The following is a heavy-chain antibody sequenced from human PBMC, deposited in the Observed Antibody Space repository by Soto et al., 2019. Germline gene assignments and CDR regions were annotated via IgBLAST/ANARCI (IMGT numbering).Heavy chain of an antibody. J-gene: IGHJ4*02. CDR3: TRGYDSSGSYSASIDY. V-gene: IGHV1-2*02. D-gene: IGHD3-22*01. CDR1: GYTFTGYY. CDR2: INPNSGGT. Sequence: ASVKVSCKASGYTFTGYYMHWVRQAPGQGLEWMGWINPNSGGTNYAQKFQGRVTMTRDTSISTAYMELSRLGSDDTAVYYCTRGYDSSGSYSASIDYWGQGTLVTVSS.